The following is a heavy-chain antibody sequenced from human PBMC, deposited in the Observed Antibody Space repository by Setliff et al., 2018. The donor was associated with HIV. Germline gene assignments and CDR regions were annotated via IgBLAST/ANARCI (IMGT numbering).Heavy chain of an antibody. D-gene: IGHD6-19*01. CDR3: AKDYSSGWFDY. V-gene: IGHV3-33*06. J-gene: IGHJ4*02. CDR1: GFTFRTYG. Sequence: GGSLRLSCVASGFTFRTYGMNWVRQAPGKGLEWVAVIWYDGSNKYYADSVKGRFTMSRDNSKNTPYLQMNSLRAEDTAVYYCAKDYSSGWFDYWGQGTLVTVSS. CDR2: IWYDGSNK.